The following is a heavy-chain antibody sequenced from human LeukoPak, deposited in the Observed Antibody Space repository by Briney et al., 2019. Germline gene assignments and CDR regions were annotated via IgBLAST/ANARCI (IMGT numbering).Heavy chain of an antibody. CDR3: AKDLWELGPSSGFDY. V-gene: IGHV3-23*01. CDR1: GFTFSSYA. CDR2: ISGSGGST. D-gene: IGHD1-26*01. Sequence: PGGSLRLSCAAPGFTFSSYAMSWVRQAPGKGLEWVSAISGSGGSTYYADSVKGRFTISRDNSKNTLYLQMNSLRAEDTAVYYCAKDLWELGPSSGFDYWGQGTLVTVSS. J-gene: IGHJ4*02.